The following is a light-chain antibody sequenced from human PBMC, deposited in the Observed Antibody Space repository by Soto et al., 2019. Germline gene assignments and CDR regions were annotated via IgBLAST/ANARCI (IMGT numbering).Light chain of an antibody. Sequence: EIVMTQSPATLSVSPGERATLSCRASQSVSSNLAWYQQKPGQAPRLLIYGASTRATGIPARVSGSGSGTEFPLAISSLRSEDFAVCYCRQYNNWPPFTFGPGTKVDIK. CDR2: GAS. CDR3: RQYNNWPPFT. J-gene: IGKJ3*01. CDR1: QSVSSN. V-gene: IGKV3-15*01.